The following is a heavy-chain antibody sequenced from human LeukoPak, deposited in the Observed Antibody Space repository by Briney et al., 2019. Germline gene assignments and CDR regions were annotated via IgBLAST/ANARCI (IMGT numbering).Heavy chain of an antibody. CDR1: GYTFTSYG. Sequence: VASVKVSCKASGYTFTSYGISWVRQAPGQGLEWMGWISAYNGNTNYAQKLQGRVTMTTDTSTSTAYMELRSLRSDDTAVYYCARDRLAAVVWRYKDAFDIWGQGTMVTVSS. V-gene: IGHV1-18*01. J-gene: IGHJ3*02. CDR2: ISAYNGNT. CDR3: ARDRLAAVVWRYKDAFDI. D-gene: IGHD6-13*01.